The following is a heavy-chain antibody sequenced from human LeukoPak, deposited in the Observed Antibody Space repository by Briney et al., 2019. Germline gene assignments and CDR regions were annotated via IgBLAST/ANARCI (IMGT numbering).Heavy chain of an antibody. Sequence: SETLSLTCTVSGYSISSGYYWGWIRQPPGKGLEWIGSIYHSGGTYYNPSLKSRVTISVDTSKNQFSLKLSSVTAADTAVYYCAGIAAAGTMAEYFQHWGQGTLVTVSS. V-gene: IGHV4-38-2*02. CDR2: IYHSGGT. J-gene: IGHJ1*01. D-gene: IGHD6-13*01. CDR1: GYSISSGYY. CDR3: AGIAAAGTMAEYFQH.